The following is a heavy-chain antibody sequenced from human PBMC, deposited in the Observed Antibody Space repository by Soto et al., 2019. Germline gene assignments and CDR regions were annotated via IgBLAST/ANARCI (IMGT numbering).Heavy chain of an antibody. CDR3: SRVDPGETSPFDH. D-gene: IGHD3-10*01. J-gene: IGHJ4*02. CDR1: GYIFTSYY. V-gene: IGHV1-46*03. CDR2: INLFDGSR. Sequence: ASVKVSCKASGYIFTSYYLHWVRQAPGQGLEWMGWINLFDGSRMFAQSFQGRVTFTRDTSTSTVYMELSGLRSDDTAVYYCSRVDPGETSPFDHWGQGTLVTVSS.